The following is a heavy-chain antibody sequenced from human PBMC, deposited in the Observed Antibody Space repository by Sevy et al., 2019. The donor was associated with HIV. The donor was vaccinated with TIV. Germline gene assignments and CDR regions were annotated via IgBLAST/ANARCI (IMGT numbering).Heavy chain of an antibody. CDR3: EGGYYYDCSGYLGY. CDR2: IKQDGSEK. Sequence: GGSLRLSCAASGFTFSSYWMNWVRQAPGKGLEWVANIKQDGSEKYYVDSVKGRFTISRDNAKNSLYLQMNSLRAEDTAVYYCEGGYYYDCSGYLGYWGQGTLVTVSS. CDR1: GFTFSSYW. D-gene: IGHD3-22*01. J-gene: IGHJ4*02. V-gene: IGHV3-7*01.